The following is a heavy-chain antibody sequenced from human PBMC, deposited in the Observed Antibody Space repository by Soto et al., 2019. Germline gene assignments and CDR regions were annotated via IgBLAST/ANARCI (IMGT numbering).Heavy chain of an antibody. J-gene: IGHJ5*02. CDR2: INSDGSST. CDR1: GFTFSSYW. D-gene: IGHD6-13*01. CDR3: ARDSVKYSSSWYRWFDP. V-gene: IGHV3-74*01. Sequence: TGGSLRLSCAASGFTFSSYWMHWVRQAPGKGLVWVSRINSDGSSTSYADSVKGRFTISRDNAKNTLYLQMNSLRAEDTAVYYCARDSVKYSSSWYRWFDPWGQGTLVTVSS.